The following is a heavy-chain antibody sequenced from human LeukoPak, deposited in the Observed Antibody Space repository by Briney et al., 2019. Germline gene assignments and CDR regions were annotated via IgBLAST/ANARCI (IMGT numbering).Heavy chain of an antibody. CDR2: VSGSGGKT. D-gene: IGHD2-15*01. Sequence: GGSLRLSCAVSGFTFSDYGMSWGRHAPGKGLELVSGVSGSGGKTYYADSVKGRFTISRDNSKNTLYLQMSGLRVEDTAVYYCARGRIAPDYWGQGTLVSVSS. CDR3: ARGRIAPDY. CDR1: GFTFSDYG. V-gene: IGHV3-23*01. J-gene: IGHJ4*02.